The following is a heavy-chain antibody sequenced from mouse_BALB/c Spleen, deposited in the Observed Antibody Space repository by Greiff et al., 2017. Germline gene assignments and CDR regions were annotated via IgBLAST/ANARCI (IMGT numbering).Heavy chain of an antibody. V-gene: IGHV1S135*01. CDR1: GYSFTDYN. J-gene: IGHJ3*01. CDR3: DNGDYYSTSSVAWFAY. Sequence: EVQLQQSGPELVKPGASVKVSCKASGYSFTDYNMYWVKQSHGKSLEWIGYIDPYNGGTSYNQKFKGKATLTVDKSSSTAFMHLNSLTSEDSAVYSCDNGDYYSTSSVAWFAYWGQGTLVTVSA. D-gene: IGHD1-1*01. CDR2: IDPYNGGT.